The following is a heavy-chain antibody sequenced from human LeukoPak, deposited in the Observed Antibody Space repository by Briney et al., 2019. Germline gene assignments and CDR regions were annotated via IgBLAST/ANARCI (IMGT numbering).Heavy chain of an antibody. CDR3: ARSRRWFPFDY. V-gene: IGHV3-7*01. J-gene: IGHJ4*02. D-gene: IGHD2-15*01. Sequence: GGSLRLPCAASGFTFSSYWISWVRQAPGKGLEWVANIKQDGSEKYYVDSVKGRFTISRDNAKNSLYLQMNSLRAEDTAVYYCARSRRWFPFDYWGQGTLVTVSS. CDR2: IKQDGSEK. CDR1: GFTFSSYW.